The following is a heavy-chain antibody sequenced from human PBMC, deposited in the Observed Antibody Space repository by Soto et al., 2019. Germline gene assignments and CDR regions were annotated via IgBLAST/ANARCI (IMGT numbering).Heavy chain of an antibody. CDR3: ARAYCSSTSCYAYYFDY. CDR2: TYYRSKWYN. J-gene: IGHJ4*02. Sequence: SQTLSLTCAISGDSVPSNSAAWNWIRQSPSRGLEWLGRTYYRSKWYNDYAVSVKSRITINPDTSKNQFSLQLNSVTPEDTAVYYCARAYCSSTSCYAYYFDYWGQGTLVTVSS. CDR1: GDSVPSNSAA. V-gene: IGHV6-1*01. D-gene: IGHD2-2*01.